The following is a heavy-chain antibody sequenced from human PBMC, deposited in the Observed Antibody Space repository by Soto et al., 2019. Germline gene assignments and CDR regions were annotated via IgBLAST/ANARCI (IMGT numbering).Heavy chain of an antibody. CDR3: ARGRVSFSGWYREANWFDP. CDR1: GFTVSSNY. D-gene: IGHD6-19*01. Sequence: GGSLRLSCAASGFTVSSNYMSWVRQAPGKGLEWVSVIYSGGSTYYADSVKGRFTISRDNSKNTLYLQMNSLRAEDTAVYYCARGRVSFSGWYREANWFDPWGQGTLVTVSS. CDR2: IYSGGST. V-gene: IGHV3-66*01. J-gene: IGHJ5*02.